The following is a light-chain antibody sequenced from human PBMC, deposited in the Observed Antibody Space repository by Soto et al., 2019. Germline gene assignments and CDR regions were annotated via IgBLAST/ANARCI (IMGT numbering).Light chain of an antibody. CDR3: GTWDTSLSAYV. CDR2: GNS. CDR1: SSNIGAGYD. V-gene: IGLV1-40*01. Sequence: QSVLTQPPSVSGAPGQRVTISCTGSSSNIGAGYDVHWYQQLPGTAPKLLIYGNSNRPSGIPDRFSGSRSGTSATLDITGIQTGDEADYYCGTWDTSLSAYVFGTGTKVTVL. J-gene: IGLJ1*01.